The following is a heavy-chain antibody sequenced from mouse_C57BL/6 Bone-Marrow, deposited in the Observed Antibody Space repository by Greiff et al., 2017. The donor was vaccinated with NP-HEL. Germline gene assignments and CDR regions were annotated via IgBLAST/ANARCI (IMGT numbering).Heavy chain of an antibody. CDR2: IYPRDGST. J-gene: IGHJ4*01. CDR1: GYTFTSYD. CDR3: AMRGPSIPGAMDY. Sequence: QVQLKESGPELVKPGASVKLSCKASGYTFTSYDINWVKQRPGRGLEWIGWIYPRDGSTKYNEQFKGKATLTVDTSSSTAYMELHSLTSEDAAVYFCAMRGPSIPGAMDYWGQGTSVTVSS. V-gene: IGHV1-85*01.